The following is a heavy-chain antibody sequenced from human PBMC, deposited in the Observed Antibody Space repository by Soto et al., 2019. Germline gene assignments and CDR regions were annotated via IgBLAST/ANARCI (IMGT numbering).Heavy chain of an antibody. CDR1: GGSISSYY. V-gene: IGHV4-59*01. D-gene: IGHD6-13*01. CDR3: ARSALAAAGTVAFDI. J-gene: IGHJ3*02. Sequence: SETLSLTCTGSGGSISSYYWSWIRQPLGKGLEWIGYIYYSGCTNYNPSLKSRVTISVDTSKNQFSLKLSSVTAADTAVYYCARSALAAAGTVAFDIWGQGTMVT. CDR2: IYYSGCT.